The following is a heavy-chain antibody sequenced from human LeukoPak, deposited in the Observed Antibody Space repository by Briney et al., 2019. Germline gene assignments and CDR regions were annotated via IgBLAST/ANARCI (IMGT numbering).Heavy chain of an antibody. CDR1: GGSFSGYY. CDR3: ANSANYGGNSGFFDY. J-gene: IGHJ4*02. Sequence: SETLSLTCAVYGGSFSGYYWSWIRQPPGKGLEWIGEINHSGSTNYNPSLKSRVTISVDTSKNQFSLKLSSVTAADTAVYYCANSANYGGNSGFFDYWGQGTLVTVSS. D-gene: IGHD4-23*01. CDR2: INHSGST. V-gene: IGHV4-34*01.